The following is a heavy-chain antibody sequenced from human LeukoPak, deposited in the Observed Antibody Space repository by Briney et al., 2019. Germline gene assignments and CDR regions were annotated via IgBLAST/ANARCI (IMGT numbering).Heavy chain of an antibody. Sequence: GGSLRLSCAASGFTFSSYGMHWVRQAPGKGLEWVAVISYDGSNKYYADSVKGRFTISRDNSKNTLYLQMNSLRAEDTAVYYCATALYQMRASDAFDIWGQGTMVTVSS. CDR1: GFTFSSYG. CDR2: ISYDGSNK. J-gene: IGHJ3*02. V-gene: IGHV3-30*03. CDR3: ATALYQMRASDAFDI. D-gene: IGHD2-8*01.